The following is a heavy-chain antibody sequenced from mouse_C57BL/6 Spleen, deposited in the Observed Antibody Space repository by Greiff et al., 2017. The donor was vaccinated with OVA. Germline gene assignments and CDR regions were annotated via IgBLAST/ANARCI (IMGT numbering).Heavy chain of an antibody. J-gene: IGHJ4*01. V-gene: IGHV5-17*01. D-gene: IGHD1-1*01. Sequence: EVQRVESGGGLVKPGGSLKLSCAASGFTFSDYGMHWVRQAPEKGLEWVAYISSGSSTIYYADTGKGRFTISRDNAKNTLFLQMTSLRSEDTAMYYCARGTTVVGDYWGQGTSVTVSS. CDR2: ISSGSSTI. CDR3: ARGTTVVGDY. CDR1: GFTFSDYG.